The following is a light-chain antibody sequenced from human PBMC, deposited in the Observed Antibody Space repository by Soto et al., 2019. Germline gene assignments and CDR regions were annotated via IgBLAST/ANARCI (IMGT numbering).Light chain of an antibody. V-gene: IGKV3-15*01. CDR3: QQYGSSLWT. CDR2: GAS. Sequence: EIVMTQSPATLSVSPGERATLSCRASQSIRSNLAWYQQKPGQAPRLLIYGASTRATGIPARFSGRGSGTEFTLTISSLQSEDFAVYYCQQYGSSLWTFGQGTKVEIK. J-gene: IGKJ1*01. CDR1: QSIRSN.